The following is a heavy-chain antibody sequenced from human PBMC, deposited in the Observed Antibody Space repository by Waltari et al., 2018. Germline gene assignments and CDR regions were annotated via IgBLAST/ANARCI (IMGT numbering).Heavy chain of an antibody. Sequence: EVQLVESGGGLVHPGGSLGGSVADSGFHFSNHWMSWVRQAPGKGLEWVANIKQDGSEQNYADSVMGRFTISRDNAKNSLYLEMNSLRPEDTAVYYCARLWNGPDSWGQGTLVTVSS. V-gene: IGHV3-7*03. J-gene: IGHJ4*02. CDR3: ARLWNGPDS. CDR2: IKQDGSEQ. CDR1: GFHFSNHW. D-gene: IGHD1-1*01.